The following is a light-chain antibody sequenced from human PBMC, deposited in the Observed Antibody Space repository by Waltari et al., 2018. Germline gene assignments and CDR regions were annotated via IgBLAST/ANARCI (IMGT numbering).Light chain of an antibody. Sequence: QSALTQPASVSGSPGQSITISCTGTSSDIGYYIYVSWYQQHPGKAPKLIIYDVSNRPSGVSNRFSGSKSGNTASLTISGLQAEDEADYYCSSYTTSSTVVFGGGTKLTVL. J-gene: IGLJ2*01. CDR1: SSDIGYYIY. CDR3: SSYTTSSTVV. CDR2: DVS. V-gene: IGLV2-14*03.